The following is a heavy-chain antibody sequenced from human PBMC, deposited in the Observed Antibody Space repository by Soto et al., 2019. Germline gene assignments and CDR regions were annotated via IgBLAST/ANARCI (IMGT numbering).Heavy chain of an antibody. CDR1: GGSISSSSYY. CDR3: ARHQKGHQVS. CDR2: IYYSGST. J-gene: IGHJ5*02. D-gene: IGHD6-6*01. Sequence: SSETLSLTCTVSGGSISSSSYYWGWIRQPPGKGLEWIGSIYYSGSTYYNPSLKSRVTISVDTSKNQFSLKLSSVTAADTAVYYCARHQKGHQVSWGQGTLVTVSS. V-gene: IGHV4-39*01.